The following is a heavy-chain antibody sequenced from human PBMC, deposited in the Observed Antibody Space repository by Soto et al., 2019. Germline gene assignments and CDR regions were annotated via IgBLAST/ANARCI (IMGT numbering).Heavy chain of an antibody. V-gene: IGHV3-30-3*01. Sequence: QVQLVESGGGVVQPGRSLRLSCAASGFTFSNYAMHWVRQAPGKGLEWVAVISYDGSNKYYADSVKGRFTISRDNSKNPVYLQMNSLRAEDPAVYYCASERSHSSSPYFDYWGQGTLVTVSS. CDR1: GFTFSNYA. D-gene: IGHD6-6*01. CDR3: ASERSHSSSPYFDY. J-gene: IGHJ4*02. CDR2: ISYDGSNK.